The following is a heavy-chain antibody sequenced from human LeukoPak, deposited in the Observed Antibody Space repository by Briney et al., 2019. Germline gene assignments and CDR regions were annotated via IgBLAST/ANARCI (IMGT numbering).Heavy chain of an antibody. CDR1: GGSISSSSYY. V-gene: IGHV4-39*01. CDR2: IYYSGST. J-gene: IGHJ4*02. D-gene: IGHD5-18*01. Sequence: PSETLSLTCTVSGGSISSSSYYWGWIRQPPGKGLEWIGSIYYSGSTYYNPSLKSRVTISVDTSKNQFSLKLSSVTAADTAVYYCARLVGEYSYGCDYWGQGTLVTVSS. CDR3: ARLVGEYSYGCDY.